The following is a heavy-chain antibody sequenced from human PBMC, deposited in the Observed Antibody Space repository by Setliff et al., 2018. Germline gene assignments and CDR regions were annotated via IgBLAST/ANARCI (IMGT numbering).Heavy chain of an antibody. J-gene: IGHJ6*03. CDR1: GGSISSSSYY. D-gene: IGHD6-13*01. CDR3: ARAGGGSSFTAYYYYYYMDV. V-gene: IGHV4-61*02. CDR2: IYTSGST. Sequence: SETLSLTCTVSGGSISSSSYYWSWIRQPAGKGLEWIGRIYTSGSTNYNPSLKSRVTMSVDTSKNQFSLKLSSVTAADTAVYYCARAGGGSSFTAYYYYYYMDVWGKGTTVTDSS.